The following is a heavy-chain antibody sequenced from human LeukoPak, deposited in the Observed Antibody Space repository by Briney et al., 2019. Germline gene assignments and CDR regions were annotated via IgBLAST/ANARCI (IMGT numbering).Heavy chain of an antibody. J-gene: IGHJ5*02. Sequence: SQTLSLTCTVSGGSISSRDYYWGWIRQPPGKGLEWIGYIYYSGSTYYNPSLKSRVTISVDTSKNQFSLKLSSVTAADTAVYYCDRDLGGYARFDPWGQGTLVTVSS. CDR1: GGSISSRDYY. CDR2: IYYSGST. CDR3: DRDLGGYARFDP. V-gene: IGHV4-30-4*01. D-gene: IGHD5-12*01.